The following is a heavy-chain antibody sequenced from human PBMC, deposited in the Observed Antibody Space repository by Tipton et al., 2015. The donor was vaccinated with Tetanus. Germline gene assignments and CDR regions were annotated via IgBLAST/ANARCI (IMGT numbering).Heavy chain of an antibody. V-gene: IGHV4-31*03. CDR1: GGSISSGGYY. J-gene: IGHJ4*02. D-gene: IGHD3-10*01. Sequence: TLSLTCTVSGGSISSGGYYWSWIRQHPGKGLEWIGGIYNSGSTYYNPSLKSRVTISVDTTKNQFSLKLKSVTAADTAVYYCAGDQGRGGRGWNYGDYWGRGSLVIVSS. CDR3: AGDQGRGGRGWNYGDY. CDR2: IYNSGST.